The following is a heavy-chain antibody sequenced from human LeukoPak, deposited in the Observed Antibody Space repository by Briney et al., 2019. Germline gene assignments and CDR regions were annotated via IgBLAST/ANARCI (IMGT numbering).Heavy chain of an antibody. Sequence: GGFLRLSCAAPDFNINNNYMNWVRQAPGKGLEWVSLIDNFGSIYYRDSVKGRFTISRDISKSTVYLHMNNLSAEDTAVYYCAGGTYYGSGARPGYFDHWGQGILVTVSS. V-gene: IGHV3-53*01. J-gene: IGHJ4*02. CDR2: IDNFGSI. CDR1: DFNINNNY. D-gene: IGHD3-10*01. CDR3: AGGTYYGSGARPGYFDH.